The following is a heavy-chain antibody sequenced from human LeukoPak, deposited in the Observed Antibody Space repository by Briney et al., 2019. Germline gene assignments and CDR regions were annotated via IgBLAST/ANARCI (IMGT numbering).Heavy chain of an antibody. V-gene: IGHV3-74*01. CDR3: ARDTSGVGTNPYYLDY. CDR1: GFTFDDFA. D-gene: IGHD2-8*01. CDR2: INSDGSNT. Sequence: GRSLRLSCAASGFTFDDFAMHWVRQAPGKGLEWVSRINSDGSNTNYADSVKGRFTISRDNAKNTLYLQMNSLRAEDAAMYYCARDTSGVGTNPYYLDYWGQGTLVTVSS. J-gene: IGHJ4*02.